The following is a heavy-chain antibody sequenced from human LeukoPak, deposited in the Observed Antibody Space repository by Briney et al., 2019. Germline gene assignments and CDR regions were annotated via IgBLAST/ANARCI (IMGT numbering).Heavy chain of an antibody. D-gene: IGHD2-2*01. CDR1: GFTFDDYA. CDR2: ISWNSGSI. CDR3: AKAAHLSSTSCYDY. V-gene: IGHV3-9*01. Sequence: AGGSLRPSCAASGFTFDDYAMHWVRQAPGKGLEWVSGISWNSGSIGYADSVKGRFTISRDNAKNSLYLQMNGLRAEDTALYYCAKAAHLSSTSCYDYWGQGTLVTVSS. J-gene: IGHJ4*02.